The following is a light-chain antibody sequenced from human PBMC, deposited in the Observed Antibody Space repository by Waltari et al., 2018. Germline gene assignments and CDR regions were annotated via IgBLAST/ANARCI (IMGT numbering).Light chain of an antibody. Sequence: QSVLTQPPSASGTPGQRVTIPCSGSSSNIGRNYVYWYQQVPGTAPKLLIYKNNQRPSGVPDRFSGSKSGTSASLAISGLRSEDEADYYCAAWDDSLSGRVFGGGTKLTVL. CDR2: KNN. J-gene: IGLJ3*02. CDR1: SSNIGRNY. CDR3: AAWDDSLSGRV. V-gene: IGLV1-47*01.